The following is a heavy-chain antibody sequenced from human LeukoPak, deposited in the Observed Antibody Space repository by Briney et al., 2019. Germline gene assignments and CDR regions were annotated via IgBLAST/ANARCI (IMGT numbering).Heavy chain of an antibody. J-gene: IGHJ4*02. CDR2: ISGSGGST. Sequence: PGGSLRLSCAASGFTFSSYAMSWVRQAPGKGLEWVSAISGSGGSTYYADSVKGRFTISRDNSKNTLYLQMNSLRAEDTAVYYCAKDQRLLRVLEWLSPLDYWGQGTLVTVSS. CDR1: GFTFSSYA. D-gene: IGHD3-3*01. CDR3: AKDQRLLRVLEWLSPLDY. V-gene: IGHV3-23*01.